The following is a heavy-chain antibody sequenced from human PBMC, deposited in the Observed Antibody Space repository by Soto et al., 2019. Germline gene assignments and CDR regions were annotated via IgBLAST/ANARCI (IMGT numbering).Heavy chain of an antibody. Sequence: PWGSLLLSCASSIFTSGYHAMNWVRQAPGKGLEWVSTISSNGENAHYADSVKGRFIISSDNSSNTVALQMNSLRVEDTAVYYCVSWVSAHFDSWGQGTMVTVSS. J-gene: IGHJ4*01. CDR3: VSWVSAHFDS. V-gene: IGHV3-23*01. CDR1: IFTSGYHA. CDR2: ISSNGENA. D-gene: IGHD6-13*01.